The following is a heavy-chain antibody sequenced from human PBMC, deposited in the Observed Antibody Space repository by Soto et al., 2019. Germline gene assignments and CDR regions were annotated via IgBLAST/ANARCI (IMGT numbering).Heavy chain of an antibody. J-gene: IGHJ4*02. D-gene: IGHD2-15*01. CDR1: GFTFSSYA. Sequence: GGSLRLSCAASGFTFSSYAMHWVRQAPGKGLEWVAVISYDGSNKYYADSVKGRFTISRDNSKNTLYLQMNSLRAEDTAVYYCARGDKVPYDWGKGTQVTVSS. CDR3: ARGDKVPYD. V-gene: IGHV3-30-3*01. CDR2: ISYDGSNK.